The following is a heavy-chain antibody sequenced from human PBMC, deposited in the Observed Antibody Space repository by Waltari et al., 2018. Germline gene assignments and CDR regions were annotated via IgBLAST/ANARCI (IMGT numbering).Heavy chain of an antibody. CDR2: INYTGST. V-gene: IGHV4-34*01. D-gene: IGHD3-22*01. CDR1: GGSLSGYY. CDR3: AMGYYYDSSVHRSFDY. J-gene: IGHJ4*02. Sequence: QVQLQQWGAGLLKPSETLSLTCAVYGGSLSGYYWSWIRKPPGKGLEWIGEINYTGSTNYNPSLKSRVTISVDTSNIQLSLKLSSVTAADTAVYFCAMGYYYDSSVHRSFDYWGQGTLVTVSS.